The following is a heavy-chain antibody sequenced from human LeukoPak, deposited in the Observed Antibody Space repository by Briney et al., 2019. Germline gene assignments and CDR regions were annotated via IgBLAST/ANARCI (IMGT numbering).Heavy chain of an antibody. Sequence: SETLSLTCTVSGGSISSGGYYWSWIRQPPGKGLEWIGYIYYSGSTNYNPSLKSRVTISVDTSKNQFSLKLSSVTAADTAVYYCXRHGGTRVTXVXXXYFDY. D-gene: IGHD4-11*01. CDR2: IYYSGST. CDR1: GGSISSGGYY. CDR3: XRHGGTRVTXVXXXYFDY. J-gene: IGHJ4*01. V-gene: IGHV4-61*08.